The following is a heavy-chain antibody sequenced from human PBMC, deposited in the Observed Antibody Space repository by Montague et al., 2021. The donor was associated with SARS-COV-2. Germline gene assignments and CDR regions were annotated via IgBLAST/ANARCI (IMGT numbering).Heavy chain of an antibody. J-gene: IGHJ4*02. D-gene: IGHD3-9*01. CDR1: GFTFSDYY. CDR3: ARDHLRYFETYFDY. Sequence: SLRLSCAASGFTFSDYYMSWIRQAPGKGLEWVSYISSSGSTIYYADSVKGRFTISRGNAKNSLYLQMNSLRAEDTAVYYCARDHLRYFETYFDYWGQGTLVTVSS. V-gene: IGHV3-11*01. CDR2: ISSSGSTI.